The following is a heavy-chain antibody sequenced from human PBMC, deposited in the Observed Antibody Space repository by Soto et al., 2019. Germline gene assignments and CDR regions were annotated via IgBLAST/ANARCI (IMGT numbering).Heavy chain of an antibody. V-gene: IGHV3-23*01. D-gene: IGHD6-25*01. CDR2: ISGRGGST. CDR3: AKATRGGAATLIRDS. CDR1: GFTFSIYA. Sequence: EVQLLESGGGLVQPGGSLRLSCAAAGFTFSIYAMSWVRHAPGKELEWVSAISGRGGSTYYADSVKGRFTVSRDNSKNTLYLQMNSLRAADTAVYYCAKATRGGAATLIRDSWGRGTLVTVSS. J-gene: IGHJ4*02.